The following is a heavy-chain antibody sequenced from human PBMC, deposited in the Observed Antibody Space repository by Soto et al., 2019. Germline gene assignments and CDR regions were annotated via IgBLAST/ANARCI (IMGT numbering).Heavy chain of an antibody. V-gene: IGHV3-23*01. D-gene: IGHD1-26*01. Sequence: LRLSCAASGFTFNISALRWVRQAPEKGLEWVSIIGAGSDYTYYADSVKGSITISRDNSKNMVFLQMNGLGAEDTAMYYCAKDEIGATRYWGQGTLVTVSS. CDR1: GFTFNISA. CDR3: AKDEIGATRY. CDR2: IGAGSDYT. J-gene: IGHJ4*02.